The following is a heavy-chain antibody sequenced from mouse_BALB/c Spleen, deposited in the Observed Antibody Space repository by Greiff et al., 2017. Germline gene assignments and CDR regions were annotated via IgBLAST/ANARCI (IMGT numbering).Heavy chain of an antibody. J-gene: IGHJ4*01. CDR2: ISSGGSYT. D-gene: IGHD2-4*01. Sequence: EVKLQESGGGLVKPGGSLKLSCAASGFTFSSYTMSWVRQTPEKRLEWVATISSGGSYTYYPDSVKGRFTISRDNAKNTLYLQMSSLKSEDTAMYYCTRGNDYDGGHYAMDYWGQGTSVTVSS. CDR3: TRGNDYDGGHYAMDY. CDR1: GFTFSSYT. V-gene: IGHV5-6-4*01.